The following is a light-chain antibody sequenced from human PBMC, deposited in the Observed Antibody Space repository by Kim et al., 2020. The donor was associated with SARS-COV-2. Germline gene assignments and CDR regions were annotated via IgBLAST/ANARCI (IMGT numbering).Light chain of an antibody. CDR1: QGISSY. CDR3: QQYYSYPPI. Sequence: SASTGDRVTITCRASQGISSYLAWYQQKPGKAPKLLIYAASTLQSGVPSRFSGSGSGTDFTLTISCLQSEDFATYYCQQYYSYPPIFGQGTKLEI. J-gene: IGKJ2*01. V-gene: IGKV1-8*01. CDR2: AAS.